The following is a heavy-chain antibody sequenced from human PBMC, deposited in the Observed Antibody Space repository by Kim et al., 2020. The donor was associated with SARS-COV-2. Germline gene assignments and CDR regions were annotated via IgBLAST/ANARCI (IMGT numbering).Heavy chain of an antibody. Sequence: RFTVSRDSAKNTLYMQMNSLRAEDTAVYYCAKDRVAELGYSYGDYYFDYWGPGTLVTVSS. J-gene: IGHJ4*02. CDR3: AKDRVAELGYSYGDYYFDY. V-gene: IGHV3-23*01. D-gene: IGHD5-18*01.